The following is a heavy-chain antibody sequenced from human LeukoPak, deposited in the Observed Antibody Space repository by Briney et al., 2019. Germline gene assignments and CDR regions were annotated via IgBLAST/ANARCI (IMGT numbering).Heavy chain of an antibody. V-gene: IGHV3-49*04. Sequence: GGSLRLSCTASGFTFGDYAMSWVRQAPGQGLEWVGFIRSKAYGGTTEYAASVKGRFTISRDDSKSIAYLQMNSLKTEDTAVYYCTRDSRSRARGYFDYWGQGTLVTVSS. CDR3: TRDSRSRARGYFDY. J-gene: IGHJ4*02. D-gene: IGHD3-10*01. CDR2: IRSKAYGGTT. CDR1: GFTFGDYA.